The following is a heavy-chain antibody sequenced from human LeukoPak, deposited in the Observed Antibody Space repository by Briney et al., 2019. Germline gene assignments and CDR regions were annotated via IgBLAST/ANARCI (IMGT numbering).Heavy chain of an antibody. CDR2: ISAYNGNT. CDR3: ARDLAVVVPAAMDWFDP. V-gene: IGHV1-18*01. D-gene: IGHD2-2*01. J-gene: IGHJ5*02. Sequence: GASVKVSCKASGYTFTSYGISWVRQAPGQGLEWMGWISAYNGNTNYAQKFQGRVTMTTDTSTSTAYMELRSLRSDDTAVYYCARDLAVVVPAAMDWFDPWGQGTLVTVSS. CDR1: GYTFTSYG.